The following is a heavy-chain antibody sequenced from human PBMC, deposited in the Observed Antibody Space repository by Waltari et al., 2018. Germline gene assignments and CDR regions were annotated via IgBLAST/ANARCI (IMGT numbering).Heavy chain of an antibody. CDR1: GDAIGLYR. J-gene: IGHJ4*02. D-gene: IGHD6-13*01. V-gene: IGHV4-4*07. CDR2: VFASGST. Sequence: QVRLEESGPRLVKPSGTLSLNCSVTGDAIGLYRWTWIRQSAVQGLEWIGRVFASGSTNFNPSLRGRVTMSVDKSKIQFSLEMTSMTAADTATYYCAREGIADRDSIFDVWGQGILVTVSS. CDR3: AREGIADRDSIFDV.